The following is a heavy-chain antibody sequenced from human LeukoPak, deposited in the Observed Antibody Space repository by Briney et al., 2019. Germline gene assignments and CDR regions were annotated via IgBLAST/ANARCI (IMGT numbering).Heavy chain of an antibody. V-gene: IGHV5-51*01. J-gene: IGHJ4*02. CDR2: IYPGDSDT. CDR1: GYSFTNYW. Sequence: GESLKISCKGFGYSFTNYWIVWVRQMPGKGLERMGIIYPGDSDTRYSPSFQGQVTTSADKSINTAYLQWSGLKASDTAIYYCARHRIEGATDSHFDYWGQGTLVTVSS. CDR3: ARHRIEGATDSHFDY. D-gene: IGHD1-26*01.